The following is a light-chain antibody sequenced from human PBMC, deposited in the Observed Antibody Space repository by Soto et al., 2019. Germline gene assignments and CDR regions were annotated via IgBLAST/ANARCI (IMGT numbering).Light chain of an antibody. Sequence: QSVLTQPPSVSGAPGQRVTISCTGPNSNIGSIYDVHWYQHLPGTAPKLLIYSNNNRPSGVPDRFSGSKSGTSASLAITGLQAEDEADYYCQSYDSSLSGSIFGGGTKLTVL. CDR2: SNN. CDR3: QSYDSSLSGSI. CDR1: NSNIGSIYD. J-gene: IGLJ2*01. V-gene: IGLV1-40*01.